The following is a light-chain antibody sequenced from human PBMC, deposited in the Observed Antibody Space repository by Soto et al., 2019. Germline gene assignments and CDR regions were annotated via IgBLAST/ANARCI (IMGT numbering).Light chain of an antibody. CDR1: QSVSSSY. V-gene: IGKV3D-20*02. J-gene: IGKJ5*01. CDR3: QHRAIWPVS. Sequence: EIVLTQSPGTLSLSPGERATLSCRASQSVSSSYLAWYQQKPGQAPRLLIYGASDRATGIPARFSGSGSATDFTLTITSLEPEDFAVYYCQHRAIWPVSFGQGTRLEI. CDR2: GAS.